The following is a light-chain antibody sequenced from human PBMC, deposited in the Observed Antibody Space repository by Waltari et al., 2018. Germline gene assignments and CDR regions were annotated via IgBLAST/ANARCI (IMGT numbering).Light chain of an antibody. CDR1: QSISSW. V-gene: IGKV1-5*03. J-gene: IGKJ1*01. CDR3: QQYNTYST. Sequence: DILMTQSPSTLSASVGDRVTITCRASQSISSWLDWYQQKPGKAPKLLIYKASSLETGVPSRFSGSGSGTEFTLTISNLQPDDCATYYCQQYNTYSTFGQGTKVEIK. CDR2: KAS.